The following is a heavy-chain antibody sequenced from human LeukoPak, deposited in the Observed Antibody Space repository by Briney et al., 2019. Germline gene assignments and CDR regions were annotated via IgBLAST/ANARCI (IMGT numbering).Heavy chain of an antibody. CDR1: GFTVSSNY. J-gene: IGHJ6*02. V-gene: IGHV3-23*01. CDR3: MVRGVIMRYYYGMDV. D-gene: IGHD3-10*01. CDR2: ISGSGGST. Sequence: GGSLRLSCAASGFTVSSNYMSWVRQAPGKGLKWVSAISGSGGSTYYADSVKGRFTISRDNSKNTLYLQMNSLRAEDTAVYYPMVRGVIMRYYYGMDVWGQGTTVTVSS.